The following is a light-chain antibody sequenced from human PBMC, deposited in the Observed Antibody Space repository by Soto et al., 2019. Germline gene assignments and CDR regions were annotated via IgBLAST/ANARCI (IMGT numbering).Light chain of an antibody. J-gene: IGKJ1*01. CDR1: QSVSSN. Sequence: EIVMTQSPATLSVSPWERATLSCRASQSVSSNLAWYQQKPGQAPRLLIYGASSRATGIPDRFSGSGSGTDFTLTISRLEPEDFAVYYCQQYNNSLWTFGQGTKVDIK. CDR2: GAS. V-gene: IGKV3D-15*01. CDR3: QQYNNSLWT.